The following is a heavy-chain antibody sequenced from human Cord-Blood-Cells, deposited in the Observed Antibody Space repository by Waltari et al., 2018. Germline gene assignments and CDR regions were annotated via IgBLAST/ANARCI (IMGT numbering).Heavy chain of an antibody. CDR1: GGSFSGYY. CDR3: ARSGQLNFDY. CDR2: INHSGST. J-gene: IGHJ4*02. D-gene: IGHD1-1*01. Sequence: QVQLQQWGAGLLKPSETLSLTCAVYGGSFSGYYWSWIRQPPGKGLGWIGEINHSGSTNYNPSLKSRVTISVDTSKNQFSLKLSSVTAADTAVYYCARSGQLNFDYWGQGTLVTVSS. V-gene: IGHV4-34*01.